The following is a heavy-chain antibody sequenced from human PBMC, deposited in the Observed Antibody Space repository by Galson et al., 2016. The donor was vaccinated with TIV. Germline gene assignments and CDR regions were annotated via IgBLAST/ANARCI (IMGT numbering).Heavy chain of an antibody. D-gene: IGHD3-16*01. CDR1: GFTFSIYA. V-gene: IGHV3-23*01. CDR3: AKYRVWLRFGELLSDFDN. J-gene: IGHJ4*02. Sequence: SLRLSCAASGFTFSIYAMSWVRQAPGKGLEWVSIISANGGSTHYADSVKGRFTISRDNSKNTLYLQMKSLRVEDTAIYYCAKYRVWLRFGELLSDFDNWGQGSLVTVSS. CDR2: ISANGGST.